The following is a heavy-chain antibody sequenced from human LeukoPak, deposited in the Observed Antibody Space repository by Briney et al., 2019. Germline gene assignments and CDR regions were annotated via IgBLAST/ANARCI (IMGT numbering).Heavy chain of an antibody. Sequence: PGGSLRLSCVASGFTFSNYWMHWVRQPPGKGLVWVSRIYVDGRTTNYADSVKGRLTISRDNAKNTVYLEMNSLSVEGTATYYCIRDFRSADLWGQGTLVSVTS. V-gene: IGHV3-74*01. CDR1: GFTFSNYW. J-gene: IGHJ5*02. CDR3: IRDFRSADL. CDR2: IYVDGRTT.